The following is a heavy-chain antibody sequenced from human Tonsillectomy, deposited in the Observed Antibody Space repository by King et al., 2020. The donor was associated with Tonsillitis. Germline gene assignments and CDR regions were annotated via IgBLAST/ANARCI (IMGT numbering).Heavy chain of an antibody. D-gene: IGHD3-22*01. CDR1: GYTFNSYG. CDR3: ARNYYYQSGVYYYWGPFDY. CDR2: VNPNNGNT. Sequence: VQLVESGGEVKKTGASVKVSCKASGYTFNSYGISWVRQAPGQGLEWMGWVNPNNGNTNYAQNFQGRVTMTTDTSTSTAYMELRSLRSDDTAGYYCARNYYYQSGVYYYWGPFDYWGQGTLVTVSS. V-gene: IGHV1-18*04. J-gene: IGHJ4*02.